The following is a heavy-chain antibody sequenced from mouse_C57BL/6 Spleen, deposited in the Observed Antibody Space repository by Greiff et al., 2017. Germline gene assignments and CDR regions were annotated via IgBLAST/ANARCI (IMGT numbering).Heavy chain of an antibody. CDR2: IYPRDGST. V-gene: IGHV1-85*01. CDR3: ARIYYCNTGAIDY. J-gene: IGHJ4*01. CDR1: GYTFTSYD. Sequence: VQLQQPGPELVKPGASVKLSCKASGYTFTSYDINWVKQRPGQGLEWIGWIYPRDGSTNYNGKFKGKATLTADTSSSPAYMQLSSLTSEDSAVYFCARIYYCNTGAIDYWGQGTSVTVSS. D-gene: IGHD2-1*01.